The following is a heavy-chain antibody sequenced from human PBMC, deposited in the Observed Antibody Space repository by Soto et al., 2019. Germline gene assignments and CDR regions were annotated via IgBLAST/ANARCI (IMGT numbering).Heavy chain of an antibody. V-gene: IGHV4-59*01. Sequence: QVQLQESGPGLVKPSETLSLTCTVSGGSISSYYWSWIRQPPGKGLEWIGYIYYSGSTNYNPSLMSRVTISVDTSKNQFSLKLSSVTAADTAVYYWARDGTRGYSSGWYALSYWGQGTLVTVSS. CDR2: IYYSGST. CDR1: GGSISSYY. J-gene: IGHJ4*02. CDR3: ARDGTRGYSSGWYALSY. D-gene: IGHD6-19*01.